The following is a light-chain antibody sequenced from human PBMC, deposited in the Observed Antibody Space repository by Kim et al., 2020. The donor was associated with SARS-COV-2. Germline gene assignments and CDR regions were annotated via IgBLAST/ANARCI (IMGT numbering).Light chain of an antibody. CDR3: QQCKGAPWT. V-gene: IGKV1-27*01. Sequence: ASVGDRVTITGRASQGMSNYLAWYQQKPGKVPKLLIYAASALRSGVPSRFSGSGSGTDFTLTITSLQPEDVAVYYCQQCKGAPWTFGHGTKVDIK. CDR2: AAS. J-gene: IGKJ1*01. CDR1: QGMSNY.